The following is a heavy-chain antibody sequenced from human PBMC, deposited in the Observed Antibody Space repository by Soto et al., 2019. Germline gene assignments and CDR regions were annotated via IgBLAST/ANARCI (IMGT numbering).Heavy chain of an antibody. D-gene: IGHD3-10*01. Sequence: SETLSLTCTVSGGSISSYYWSWIRQPPGKGLEWIGYIYYSGSTNYNPSLKSRVTISVDTSKNQFSLKLSSVTAADTAVYYCARLQITMVRGAHYYYMDVWGKGTTVTVSS. V-gene: IGHV4-59*08. CDR1: GGSISSYY. CDR2: IYYSGST. CDR3: ARLQITMVRGAHYYYMDV. J-gene: IGHJ6*03.